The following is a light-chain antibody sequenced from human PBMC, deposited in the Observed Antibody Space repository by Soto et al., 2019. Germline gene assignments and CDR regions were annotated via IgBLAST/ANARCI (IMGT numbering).Light chain of an antibody. J-gene: IGKJ4*01. Sequence: DIVMTQTPLSLTVTPGEQASISCRASHSLLDSDDGNTYLDWYLQKPGQSXQLLIYTVSYRASGVTDRFSGSGSGTDFTLKISRVEAEDVGVYYCMQQIELPLTVGGVTKVEIK. CDR3: MQQIELPLT. V-gene: IGKV2-40*01. CDR1: HSLLDSDDGNTY. CDR2: TVS.